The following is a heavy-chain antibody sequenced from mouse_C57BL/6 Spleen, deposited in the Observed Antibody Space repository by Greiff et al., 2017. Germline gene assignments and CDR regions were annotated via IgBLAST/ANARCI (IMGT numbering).Heavy chain of an antibody. CDR1: GYAFSSSW. CDR2: IYPGDGDT. D-gene: IGHD2-1*01. V-gene: IGHV1-82*01. CDR3: ARSNYGNYDAMDY. J-gene: IGHJ4*01. Sequence: QVQLQQSGPELVKPGASVKISCKASGYAFSSSWMNWVKQRPGKGLEWIGRIYPGDGDTNYNGKFKGKATLTADKSTNTAYMQISSLTSEDSAVYFCARSNYGNYDAMDYWGQGTSVTVSS.